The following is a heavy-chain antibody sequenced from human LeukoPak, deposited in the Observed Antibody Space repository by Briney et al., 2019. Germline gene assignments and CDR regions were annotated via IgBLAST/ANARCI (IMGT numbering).Heavy chain of an antibody. J-gene: IGHJ6*01. V-gene: IGHV4-34*01. CDR3: ARAPGWHPGPTRGDYGMDV. CDR1: GGSFSGYY. Sequence: PSETLSLTCAVYGGSFSGYYWSWIRQPPGKGLEWIGEINHSGSTNYNPSLKSRVTISVDTSKNQFSLKLSSVTAADTAVYYCARAPGWHPGPTRGDYGMDVWGKGPRSPSPQ. D-gene: IGHD2-15*01. CDR2: INHSGST.